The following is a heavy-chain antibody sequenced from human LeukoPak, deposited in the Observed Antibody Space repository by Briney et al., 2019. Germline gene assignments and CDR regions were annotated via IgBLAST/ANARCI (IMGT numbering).Heavy chain of an antibody. V-gene: IGHV4-4*02. CDR1: GGSISSSNW. CDR3: ARDRAGSTPCFDY. Sequence: PSETLSLTCAVSGGSISSSNWWSWVRQPPGKGLEWIGEIYRSGSTNYNPSLKSRVTISVDKSKNQFSLKLSSVTAADTAVYYCARDRAGSTPCFDYWGQGTLVTVSS. D-gene: IGHD2-2*01. J-gene: IGHJ4*02. CDR2: IYRSGST.